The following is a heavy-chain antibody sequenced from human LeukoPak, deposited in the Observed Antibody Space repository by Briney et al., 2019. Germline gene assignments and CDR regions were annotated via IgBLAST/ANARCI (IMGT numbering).Heavy chain of an antibody. J-gene: IGHJ3*02. CDR2: KHGSGSP. Sequence: SETLTLTCTVSGASVRSDHWNWIRQPPGKGLEWIAYKHGSGSPNYNPSLASRLTLSVDATENLLSLKLTSVTAADTAVYFCARDLSVNAFDIWGQGTLVTVSS. V-gene: IGHV4-59*02. D-gene: IGHD2/OR15-2a*01. CDR3: ARDLSVNAFDI. CDR1: GASVRSDH.